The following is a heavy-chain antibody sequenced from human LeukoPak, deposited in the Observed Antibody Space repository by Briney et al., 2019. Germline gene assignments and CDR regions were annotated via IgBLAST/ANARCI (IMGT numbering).Heavy chain of an antibody. CDR2: ISYDGSNK. Sequence: GGSLRLSCAASGFTFSSYGMHWVRQAPGKGLEWVAVISYDGSNKYYADSVKGRFTISRDNSKNTLYLQMNSLRAEDTAVYYCARDRYSNSWTRFDYWGQGTLLTVSS. CDR1: GFTFSSYG. J-gene: IGHJ4*02. D-gene: IGHD6-6*01. CDR3: ARDRYSNSWTRFDY. V-gene: IGHV3-30*03.